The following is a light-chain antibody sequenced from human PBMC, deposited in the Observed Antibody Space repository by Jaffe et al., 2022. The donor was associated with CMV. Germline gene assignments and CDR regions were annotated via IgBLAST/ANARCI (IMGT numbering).Light chain of an antibody. V-gene: IGLV2-23*02. CDR3: CSYAGSSILV. Sequence: QSALTQPASVSGSPGQSITISCSGTSSDVGTYNFVSWYQQHPGTAPKLMIYEVTKRPSGVSNRFSGSKSGNTASLTISGLQAADEADYYCCSYAGSSILVFGGGTKLTVL. J-gene: IGLJ2*01. CDR2: EVT. CDR1: SSDVGTYNF.